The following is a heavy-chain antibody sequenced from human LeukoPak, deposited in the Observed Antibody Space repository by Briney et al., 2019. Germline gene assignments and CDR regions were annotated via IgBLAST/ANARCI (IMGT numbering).Heavy chain of an antibody. CDR1: GGSISSGSYY. Sequence: SETLPLTCTVSGGSISSGSYYWSWIRQPAGKGLEWIGRIYTSRSTNYNPSLKSRVTISVDTSKNQFPLKLSSVTAADTAVYYCASGTMVRGGWAWGQGTLVTVSS. V-gene: IGHV4-61*02. J-gene: IGHJ5*02. D-gene: IGHD3-10*01. CDR3: ASGTMVRGGWA. CDR2: IYTSRST.